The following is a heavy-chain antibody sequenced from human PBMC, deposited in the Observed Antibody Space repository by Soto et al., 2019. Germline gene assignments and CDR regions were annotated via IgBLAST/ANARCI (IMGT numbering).Heavy chain of an antibody. Sequence: GGSLRLSCVASGFTSSRYAMNWVRQAPGKGLEWVSTLSGSGSGSYYPDSLRGRFTISRDNSKNTLYLQMNNLRAEDTAVYYCAKAPISLDGSGYYFASFDYWGHGTRVTVSS. J-gene: IGHJ4*01. CDR3: AKAPISLDGSGYYFASFDY. CDR2: LSGSGSGS. CDR1: GFTSSRYA. D-gene: IGHD3-22*01. V-gene: IGHV3-23*01.